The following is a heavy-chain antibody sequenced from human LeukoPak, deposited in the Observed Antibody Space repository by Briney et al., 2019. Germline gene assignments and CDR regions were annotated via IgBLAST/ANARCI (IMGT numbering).Heavy chain of an antibody. V-gene: IGHV4-34*01. CDR2: INHSGST. CDR1: GWSFSGYY. J-gene: IGHJ6*04. D-gene: IGHD2-2*01. CDR3: ARGRLIVVVPAARPLGYYYGMEV. Sequence: SETLSLTCAVYGWSFSGYYWSWIRQPPGKGLEWIGEINHSGSTNYNPSLKSGVTISVDTSKKQFSLKLSSETAAETAVYYCARGRLIVVVPAARPLGYYYGMEVWGEGTTVSVPS.